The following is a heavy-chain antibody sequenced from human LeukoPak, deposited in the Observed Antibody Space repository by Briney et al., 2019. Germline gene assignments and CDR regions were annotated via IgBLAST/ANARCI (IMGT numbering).Heavy chain of an antibody. V-gene: IGHV3-23*01. CDR2: ISGSGGST. CDR1: GFTFSSYG. J-gene: IGHJ3*02. CDR3: ARDYNGDAFDI. D-gene: IGHD1-14*01. Sequence: GGSLRLSCAASGFTFSSYGMSWVRQAPGKGLEWVSAISGSGGSTYYADSVRGRFTISRDNSKNTLYLQMNSLRAEDTAVYYCARDYNGDAFDIWGQGTMVTVSS.